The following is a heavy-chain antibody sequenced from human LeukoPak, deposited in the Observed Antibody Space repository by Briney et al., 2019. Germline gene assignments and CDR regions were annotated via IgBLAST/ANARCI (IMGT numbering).Heavy chain of an antibody. J-gene: IGHJ3*02. Sequence: GGSLRLSCAASGFTFSSYSMNWVRQAPGKGLEWVSSISSSSSYIYYADSVKGRFTISRDNAKNSLYLQMNSLRAEDTAVYYCAREDVVVVAANDAFDIWGQGTMVTVSS. D-gene: IGHD2-15*01. V-gene: IGHV3-21*01. CDR2: ISSSSSYI. CDR1: GFTFSSYS. CDR3: AREDVVVVAANDAFDI.